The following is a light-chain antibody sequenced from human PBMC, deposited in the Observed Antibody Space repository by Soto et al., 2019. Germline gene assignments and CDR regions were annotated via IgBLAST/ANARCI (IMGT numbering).Light chain of an antibody. V-gene: IGKV3-20*01. J-gene: IGKJ1*01. CDR3: QQYGSSPRT. CDR2: GAS. Sequence: EIVLTQSACTLSLSPGERATLSCRASQSISSSYLAWYQQKPGQAPRLLIYGASSRVTGIPDRFSGSGSGTDFTLTISRLEPEDFAVYYCQQYGSSPRTFGQGTKVDIK. CDR1: QSISSSY.